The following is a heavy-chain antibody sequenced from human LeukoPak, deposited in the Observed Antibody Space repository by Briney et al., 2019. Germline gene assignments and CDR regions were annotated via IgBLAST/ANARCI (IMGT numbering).Heavy chain of an antibody. D-gene: IGHD2-2*02. J-gene: IGHJ4*02. V-gene: IGHV3-23*01. Sequence: GGSLRLSCEASGFTFSNSAMSWVRQAPGKGLEWVSVISGRGDHTFYADSVKGRFTISRDNSKNTLYLQMNSLRAEDTAVYYCAKVPPYPAAILEGYYFDYWGQGTLVTVSS. CDR2: ISGRGDHT. CDR3: AKVPPYPAAILEGYYFDY. CDR1: GFTFSNSA.